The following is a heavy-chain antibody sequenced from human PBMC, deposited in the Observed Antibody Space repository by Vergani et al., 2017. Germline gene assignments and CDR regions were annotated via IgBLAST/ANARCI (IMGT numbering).Heavy chain of an antibody. CDR3: ARSGYCAHCVCYMTYYYYMDV. CDR2: IWYDGSKE. D-gene: IGHD2-8*01. CDR1: GFTLSSHA. Sequence: QVQLEESGGGVVQPGRSLRLSCAGSGFTLSSHAMHWVRQAPGKGLEWVAFIWYDGSKEYYADSVKGRFTISRANSKNTLYLQMNNLRAADTAVYYCARSGYCAHCVCYMTYYYYMDVWGKGTAVTVSS. J-gene: IGHJ6*03. V-gene: IGHV3-33*01.